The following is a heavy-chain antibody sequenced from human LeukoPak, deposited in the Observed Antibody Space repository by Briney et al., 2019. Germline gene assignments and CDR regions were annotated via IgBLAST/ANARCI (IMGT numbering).Heavy chain of an antibody. V-gene: IGHV1-2*02. J-gene: IGHJ3*02. Sequence: ASVKVSCKASGYTFTDYYMHWVRQSPGQGLESMGWIVTNNGATNYAQNFKGMVTMTRDTSVSTAYVEVSDLKSDDTAVYYCARGGPHHGFDIWAQGTMVTVSS. CDR2: IVTNNGAT. CDR1: GYTFTDYY. CDR3: ARGGPHHGFDI.